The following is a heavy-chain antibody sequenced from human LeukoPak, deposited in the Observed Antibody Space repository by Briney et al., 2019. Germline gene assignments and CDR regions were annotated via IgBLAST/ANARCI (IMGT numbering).Heavy chain of an antibody. J-gene: IGHJ4*02. V-gene: IGHV1-8*01. CDR1: GYTFTSYD. CDR2: MNPNSGNT. Sequence: GASVKVSCKASGYTFTSYDINWVRQAPGQGLEWMGWMNPNSGNTSYAQKFQGRVTMTRDMSTSTVYMELSSLRSEDTAVYYCARDITYDSSGYLADWGQGTLVTVSS. CDR3: ARDITYDSSGYLAD. D-gene: IGHD3-22*01.